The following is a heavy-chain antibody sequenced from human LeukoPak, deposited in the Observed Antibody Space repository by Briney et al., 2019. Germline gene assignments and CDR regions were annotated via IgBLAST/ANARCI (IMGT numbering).Heavy chain of an antibody. CDR3: AKLPRITSDI. J-gene: IGHJ3*02. D-gene: IGHD5-24*01. Sequence: GGSLTLSCAASGFTFSSYSMNWVRQAPGKGLEWVSYISSSSSTIYHADSVKGRFTISRDNAKNSLYLQMNSLRAEDTAVYYCAKLPRITSDIWGQGTMVTVSS. CDR2: ISSSSSTI. V-gene: IGHV3-48*01. CDR1: GFTFSSYS.